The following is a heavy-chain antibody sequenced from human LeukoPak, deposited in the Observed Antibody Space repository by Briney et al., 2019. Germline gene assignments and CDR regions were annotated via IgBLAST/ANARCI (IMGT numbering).Heavy chain of an antibody. D-gene: IGHD4-17*01. J-gene: IGHJ4*02. CDR1: GGSISSSSSY. V-gene: IGHV4-39*01. Sequence: SETLSLTCTVPGGSISSSSSYWGWVRQPPGKGLEWIGYIYYSGSTYYNPSLKSRVTISVDTSKNQFSLNLSSVTAADTAVYYCARQPRPTVTSDFDYWGQGTLVTVSS. CDR3: ARQPRPTVTSDFDY. CDR2: IYYSGST.